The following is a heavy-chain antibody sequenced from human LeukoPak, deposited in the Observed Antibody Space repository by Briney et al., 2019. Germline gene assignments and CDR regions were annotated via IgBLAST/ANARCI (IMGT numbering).Heavy chain of an antibody. CDR2: INPNSGGT. J-gene: IGHJ4*02. Sequence: ASVKVSCKASGYTFTGYYMHWVRQAPGQGLEWMGWINPNSGGTNYAQKFQGRVTMTRDTSISTAYMELSRLRSDDTAVYYCARAGAAEYYYDSSGYYIDSWGQGTLVTVSS. CDR3: ARAGAAEYYYDSSGYYIDS. D-gene: IGHD3-22*01. CDR1: GYTFTGYY. V-gene: IGHV1-2*02.